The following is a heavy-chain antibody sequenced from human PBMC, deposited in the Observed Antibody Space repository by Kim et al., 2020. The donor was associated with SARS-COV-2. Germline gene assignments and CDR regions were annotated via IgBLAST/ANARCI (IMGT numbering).Heavy chain of an antibody. D-gene: IGHD4-17*01. Sequence: YAEKFRGRVTITAYESTSTAYMELSSLRCEDAAVYYCAREPHGDPGYFDCWVQGTLVTVSS. V-gene: IGHV1-69*01. CDR3: AREPHGDPGYFDC. J-gene: IGHJ4*02.